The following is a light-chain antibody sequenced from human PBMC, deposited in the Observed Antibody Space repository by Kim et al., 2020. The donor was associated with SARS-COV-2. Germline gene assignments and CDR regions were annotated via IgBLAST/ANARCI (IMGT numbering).Light chain of an antibody. Sequence: PGQSITISCTGTSSDVGGYNYVSWYQQHPGKAPKLMIYDVSNRPSGVSNRFSGSKSGNTASLTISGLQAEDEADYYCSSYTSSSGVFGGGTKLTVL. CDR3: SSYTSSSGV. J-gene: IGLJ2*01. V-gene: IGLV2-14*03. CDR1: SSDVGGYNY. CDR2: DVS.